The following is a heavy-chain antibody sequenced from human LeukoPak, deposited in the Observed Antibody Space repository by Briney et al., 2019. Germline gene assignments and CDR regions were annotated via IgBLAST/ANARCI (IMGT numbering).Heavy chain of an antibody. Sequence: PGGSLRLSCAAPGFTFNDYYMSWIRQAPGKGLEWHSYINIGGTNTHYADSVRGRFTISRDNAKKSLYLEMNNLRAEDTAVYYCATDGAGFDTGGQGVLVTVSS. CDR2: INIGGTNT. CDR3: ATDGAGFDT. V-gene: IGHV3-11*05. J-gene: IGHJ5*02. CDR1: GFTFNDYY.